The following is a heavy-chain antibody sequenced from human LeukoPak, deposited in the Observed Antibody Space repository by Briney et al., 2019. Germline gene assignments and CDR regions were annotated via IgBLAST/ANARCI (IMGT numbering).Heavy chain of an antibody. J-gene: IGHJ5*02. CDR2: ISADNGFT. CDR1: GHTFTTYP. Sequence: ASVKVSCKASGHTFTTYPVNWVRQAPGQGLEWMGWISADNGFTASAQNLQGRVTMTTDTSTNTAYMELRSLRSDDTAVYYCANLAGVVAGLDPWGQGTLVTVSS. D-gene: IGHD6-19*01. V-gene: IGHV1-18*01. CDR3: ANLAGVVAGLDP.